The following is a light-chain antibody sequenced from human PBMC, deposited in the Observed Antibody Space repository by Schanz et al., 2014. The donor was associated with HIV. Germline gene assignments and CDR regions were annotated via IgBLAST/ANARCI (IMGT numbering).Light chain of an antibody. CDR2: DAS. V-gene: IGKV3-11*01. CDR1: QSVSSF. J-gene: IGKJ4*01. CDR3: QLRSNWPPELT. Sequence: EIVLTQSPATLSLSPGERATLSCRASQSVSSFLAWYQQKPRQAPRLLIYDASTRATGIPARFSGSGSGTDFTLTISNLEPEDFAVYYCQLRSNWPPELTFGGGTRVEIK.